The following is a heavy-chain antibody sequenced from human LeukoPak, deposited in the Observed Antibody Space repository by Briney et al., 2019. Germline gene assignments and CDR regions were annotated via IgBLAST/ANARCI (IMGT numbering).Heavy chain of an antibody. J-gene: IGHJ4*02. CDR3: ARSGGYYFYYFDY. Sequence: ASVKVSCKASGYTFTGYYMHWVRQAHGQGSEGMGIINPSGGITSYAQKFQGRVTMTRDTSTSTVYMELSSLRSEDTAVYYCARSGGYYFYYFDYWGQGTLVTVSS. D-gene: IGHD3-22*01. CDR1: GYTFTGYY. V-gene: IGHV1-46*01. CDR2: INPSGGIT.